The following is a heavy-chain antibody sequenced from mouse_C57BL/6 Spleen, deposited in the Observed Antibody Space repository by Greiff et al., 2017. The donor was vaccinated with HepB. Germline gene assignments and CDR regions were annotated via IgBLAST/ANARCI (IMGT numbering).Heavy chain of an antibody. CDR2: IWSGGST. D-gene: IGHD2-1*01. Sequence: QVQLQQSGPGLVQPSQSLSITCTVSGFSFTSYGVHWVRQPPGKGLEWLGVIWSGGSTDYNAAFISRLSISKANSKSQVFFKMTSLQADDTAIYYCAKKGGNYVRAMDYWGQGTSVTVSS. V-gene: IGHV2-4*01. CDR1: GFSFTSYG. CDR3: AKKGGNYVRAMDY. J-gene: IGHJ4*01.